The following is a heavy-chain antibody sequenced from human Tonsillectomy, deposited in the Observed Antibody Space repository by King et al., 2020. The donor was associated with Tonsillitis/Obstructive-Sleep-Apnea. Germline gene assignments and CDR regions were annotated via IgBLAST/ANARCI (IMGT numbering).Heavy chain of an antibody. V-gene: IGHV4-34*01. CDR2: INHSVSP. Sequence: VQLQQWGAGLLKPSETLSLTCAVYGGAFSGYNWTWSRQPPGKGLGRSGEINHSVSPTYDPSLKNRVTISLDTSKNQFSLKLSSVTAADTAVYYCAGQNLWGYYFDYWGQGTPVTVSS. CDR1: GGAFSGYN. D-gene: IGHD7-27*01. J-gene: IGHJ4*02. CDR3: AGQNLWGYYFDY.